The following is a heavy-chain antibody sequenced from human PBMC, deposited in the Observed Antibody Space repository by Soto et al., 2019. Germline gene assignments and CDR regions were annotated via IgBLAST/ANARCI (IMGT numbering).Heavy chain of an antibody. D-gene: IGHD2-21*01. CDR2: IIPVLDKA. CDR3: ARGATAGDSAVHY. V-gene: IGHV1-69*02. J-gene: IGHJ4*02. Sequence: QVQLVQSGAEVKKPGSSVKVSCKTSGGTFSTYTLSWVRQAPGQGLEWMGRIIPVLDKADYAQRFQGRLTITADRSTSTANMDLSSLSSEDTAIYYCARGATAGDSAVHYWGQGTLVSVSS. CDR1: GGTFSTYT.